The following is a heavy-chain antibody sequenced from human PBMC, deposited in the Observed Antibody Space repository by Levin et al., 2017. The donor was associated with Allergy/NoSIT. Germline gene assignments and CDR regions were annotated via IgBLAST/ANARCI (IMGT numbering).Heavy chain of an antibody. CDR2: IYHSGST. CDR3: ASRKGSASPLDY. Sequence: SCAVSGGSISSSNWWSWVRQPPGKGLEWIGEIYHSGSTNYNPSLKSRVTISVDKSKNQFSLKLSSVTAADTAVYYCASRKGSASPLDYWGQGTLVTVSS. J-gene: IGHJ4*02. D-gene: IGHD6-19*01. V-gene: IGHV4-4*02. CDR1: GGSISSSNW.